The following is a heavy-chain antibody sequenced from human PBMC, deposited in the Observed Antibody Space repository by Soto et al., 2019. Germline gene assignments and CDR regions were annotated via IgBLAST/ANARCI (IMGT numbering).Heavy chain of an antibody. Sequence: GGSLRLSCAASGFTFSNYSMNRVRQAPGKGLEWVSYISSSSTIYYADSVKGRFTISRDNAKNSLYLQMNSLRAEDTAVYYCARDDSSGGAFDIWGQGTMVTVS. CDR2: ISSSSTI. D-gene: IGHD6-19*01. CDR1: GFTFSNYS. CDR3: ARDDSSGGAFDI. V-gene: IGHV3-48*01. J-gene: IGHJ3*02.